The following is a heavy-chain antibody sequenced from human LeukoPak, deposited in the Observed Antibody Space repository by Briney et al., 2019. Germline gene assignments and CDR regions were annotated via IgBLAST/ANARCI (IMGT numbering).Heavy chain of an antibody. V-gene: IGHV3-21*01. D-gene: IGHD3-3*01. J-gene: IGHJ4*02. CDR1: GFTFSSFS. Sequence: GGSLRLSCAASGFTFSSFSMNWVRQTPGKGLEWVSSISSSSSYIFYADSVKGRFTISRDNSKNTLYLQMNSLRDEDTAVYYCAKERSRFDYWGQGTLVTVSS. CDR3: AKERSRFDY. CDR2: ISSSSSYI.